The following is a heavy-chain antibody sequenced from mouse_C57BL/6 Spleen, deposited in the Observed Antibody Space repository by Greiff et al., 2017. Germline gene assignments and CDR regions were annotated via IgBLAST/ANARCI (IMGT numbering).Heavy chain of an antibody. V-gene: IGHV3-6*01. CDR1: GYSITSGYY. J-gene: IGHJ1*03. D-gene: IGHD1-1*01. CDR3: AVGSSYGYFDV. CDR2: IRYDGSN. Sequence: ESGPGLVKPSQSLSLTCSVTGYSITSGYYWNWIRQFPGNKLEWIGYIRYDGSNNYNPSLKNRISITRDTSKNQFFLKLNSVTTEDTATYYCAVGSSYGYFDVWGTGTTVTVSS.